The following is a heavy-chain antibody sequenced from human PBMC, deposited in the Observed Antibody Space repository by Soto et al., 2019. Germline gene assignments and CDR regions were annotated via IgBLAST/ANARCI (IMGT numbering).Heavy chain of an antibody. CDR3: ARGGREFWSGYYQDY. CDR2: ISSSSSTI. V-gene: IGHV3-48*02. D-gene: IGHD3-3*01. J-gene: IGHJ4*02. Sequence: EVQLVESGGGLVQPGGSLRLSCAASGFTFSSYSMNWVRQAPGKGLEWVSYISSSSSTIYYADSVKGRFTISRDNAKNSLYLQMNSLRDEDTAVYYCARGGREFWSGYYQDYWGQGTLVTVSS. CDR1: GFTFSSYS.